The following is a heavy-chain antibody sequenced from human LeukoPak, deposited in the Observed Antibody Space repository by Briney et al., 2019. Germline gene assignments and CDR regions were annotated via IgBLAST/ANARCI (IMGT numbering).Heavy chain of an antibody. J-gene: IGHJ4*02. Sequence: GGSLRPSCAASGFTFSNYEMNWVRQAPGKGLEWVSYISSSGDTIYYADSVKGRFTISRDNAKNSLYLQMNSLRAEDTAVYYCARVLPYFDYWGQGTLVTVSS. V-gene: IGHV3-48*03. CDR3: ARVLPYFDY. CDR1: GFTFSNYE. CDR2: ISSSGDTI.